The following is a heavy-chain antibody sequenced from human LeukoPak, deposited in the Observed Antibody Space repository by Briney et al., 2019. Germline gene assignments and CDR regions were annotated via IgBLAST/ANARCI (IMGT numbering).Heavy chain of an antibody. CDR3: AKDLSPLYYYYGMDV. CDR2: ISVSGGST. CDR1: GFTVSSND. J-gene: IGHJ6*02. V-gene: IGHV3-23*01. Sequence: GGSLRLSCAASGFTVSSNDMNWVRQAPGKGLEWVSAISVSGGSTYYADSVKGRFTISRDNSKNTLYLQMNSLSAEDTAVYYCAKDLSPLYYYYGMDVWGQGTTVTVSS.